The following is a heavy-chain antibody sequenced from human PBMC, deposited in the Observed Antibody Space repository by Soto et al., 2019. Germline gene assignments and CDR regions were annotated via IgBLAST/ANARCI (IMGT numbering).Heavy chain of an antibody. CDR3: AKASGESYPGSRLFDY. CDR2: ITDTGGDT. Sequence: PGGSLRLSCAASGFTFSSYAMSWVRQAPGKGLEWVSVITDTGGDTLHADSVKGRFTISRDNSKNTLYLQTNSLRAEDAAIYYCAKASGESYPGSRLFDYWGQGTRVTVSS. CDR1: GFTFSSYA. V-gene: IGHV3-23*01. D-gene: IGHD3-10*01. J-gene: IGHJ4*02.